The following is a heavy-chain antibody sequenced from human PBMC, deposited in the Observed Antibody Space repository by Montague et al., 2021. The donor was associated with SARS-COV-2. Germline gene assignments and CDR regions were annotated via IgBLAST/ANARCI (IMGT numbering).Heavy chain of an antibody. CDR2: ISTSSSYI. Sequence: SLRLSCAASGFTFSSYEMNWVRQAPGKGLEWVSSISTSSSYICYADSVKGRLTISRDNAKNSLYLQMNSLRAEDTAVYYCANLYSYGSWGQGTLVTVSS. CDR3: ANLYSYGS. CDR1: GFTFSSYE. J-gene: IGHJ4*02. D-gene: IGHD5-18*01. V-gene: IGHV3-21*01.